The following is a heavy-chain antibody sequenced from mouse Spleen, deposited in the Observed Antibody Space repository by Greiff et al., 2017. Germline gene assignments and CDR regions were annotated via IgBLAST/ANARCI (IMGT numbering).Heavy chain of an antibody. CDR1: GYTFTDYY. D-gene: IGHD2-4*01. J-gene: IGHJ2*01. V-gene: IGHV1-76*01. Sequence: QVQLQQSGAELVRPGASVKLSCKASGYTFTDYYINWVKQRPGQGLEWIARIYPGSGNTYYNEKFKGKATLTAEKSSSTAYMQLSSLTSEDSAVYFCARRGGLRHFDYWGQGTTLTVSS. CDR2: IYPGSGNT. CDR3: ARRGGLRHFDY.